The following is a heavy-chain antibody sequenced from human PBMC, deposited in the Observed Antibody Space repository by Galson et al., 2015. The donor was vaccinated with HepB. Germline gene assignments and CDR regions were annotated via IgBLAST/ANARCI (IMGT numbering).Heavy chain of an antibody. CDR1: GYSFTSHW. J-gene: IGHJ3*02. CDR2: ISPGDSNT. D-gene: IGHD3-3*01. CDR3: ARLRFLEWLLYRPGPVDAFDI. Sequence: QSGAEVKKPGESLKISCKGSGYSFTSHWIGWVRQMPGRGLEWVGIISPGDSNTIYRPSFQGQVTISADISISTAYLQWSSLKASDTAMYYCARLRFLEWLLYRPGPVDAFDIWGQGTMVTVSS. V-gene: IGHV5-51*01.